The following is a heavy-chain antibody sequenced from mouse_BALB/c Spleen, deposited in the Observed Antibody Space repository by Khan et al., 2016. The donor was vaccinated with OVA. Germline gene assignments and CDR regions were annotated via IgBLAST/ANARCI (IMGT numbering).Heavy chain of an antibody. J-gene: IGHJ2*01. CDR1: GFSFSTYS. V-gene: IGHV5-6-4*01. CDR2: ISTGGSYT. Sequence: EVQLQESGGGLVRPGGSLKLSCAASGFSFSTYSMPWVRQTPEKRLEWVATISTGGSYTYYPDSVKGRFTFSRDNAKNTLYLQMSSLKSEDTAMYYCTRQRGYYGSNPYFDYWGQGTILTVSA. CDR3: TRQRGYYGSNPYFDY. D-gene: IGHD1-1*01.